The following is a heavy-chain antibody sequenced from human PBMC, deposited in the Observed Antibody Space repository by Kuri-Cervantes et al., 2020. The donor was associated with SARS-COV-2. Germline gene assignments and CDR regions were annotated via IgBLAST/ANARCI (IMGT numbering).Heavy chain of an antibody. V-gene: IGHV1-69*02. J-gene: IGHJ4*02. CDR1: SYSFTDYF. Sequence: GGSLRLSCKASSYSFTDYFIHWVRQAPGQGLEWMGRIIPILDIANYAQKFQGRVTITADKSTSTAYMELSSLRSEDTAVYYCARTRGIAAAYYFDYWGQGTLVTVSS. CDR3: ARTRGIAAAYYFDY. CDR2: IIPILDIA. D-gene: IGHD6-13*01.